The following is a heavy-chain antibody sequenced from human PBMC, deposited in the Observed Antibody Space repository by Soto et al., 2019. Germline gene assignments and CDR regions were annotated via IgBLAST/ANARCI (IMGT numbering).Heavy chain of an antibody. V-gene: IGHV3-30*18. CDR2: ISYDGSNK. D-gene: IGHD3-3*01. CDR3: VKDPRRYYEFWSDYYRWDYYDQ. Sequence: GPALPLSCAVSWVTFSRYGMHCFRQAPGKGLEWLAVISYDGSNKKYADSVKGRFTLSRDNSKNTLDLQMTGLSSEDTAVYFCVKDPRRYYEFWSDYYRWDYYDQWGQGSLVTVSS. CDR1: WVTFSRYG. J-gene: IGHJ4*02.